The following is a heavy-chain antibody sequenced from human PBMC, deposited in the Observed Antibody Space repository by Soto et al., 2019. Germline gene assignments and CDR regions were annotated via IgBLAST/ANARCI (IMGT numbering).Heavy chain of an antibody. Sequence: ASVQVDCKASGYTFPSYAMHWGSQDQGQRLEWMGWINAGNGNTKYSQKFQGRATITRDTSASTAYMELSSLRSEDTAVYYCARGNYDFWSGYYTYYYGMDVWGQGTTVTVSS. CDR3: ARGNYDFWSGYYTYYYGMDV. J-gene: IGHJ6*02. CDR2: INAGNGNT. V-gene: IGHV1-3*01. CDR1: GYTFPSYA. D-gene: IGHD3-3*01.